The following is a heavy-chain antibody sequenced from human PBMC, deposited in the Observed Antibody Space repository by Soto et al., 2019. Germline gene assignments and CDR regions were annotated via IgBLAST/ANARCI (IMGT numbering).Heavy chain of an antibody. D-gene: IGHD6-13*01. CDR2: IYPGDSDT. J-gene: IGHJ4*02. Sequence: GESLKISCKGSGYSFTSYWIGWVRQMPGKGLEWMGIIYPGDSDTRYSPSFQGQVTISADKSISTAYLQWSSLKASDTAMHYCARRYSSSWYSEPAFDYWGQGTLVTVSS. CDR3: ARRYSSSWYSEPAFDY. CDR1: GYSFTSYW. V-gene: IGHV5-51*01.